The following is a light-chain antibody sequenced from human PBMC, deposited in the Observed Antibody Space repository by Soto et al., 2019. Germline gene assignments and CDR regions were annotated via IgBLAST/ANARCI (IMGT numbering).Light chain of an antibody. J-gene: IGKJ2*01. CDR3: HQSYSTLMST. Sequence: DIQMTQSPSSLSASVGDRVTITCRASQSISSYLNWYQQKPGKAPKLLIYAASSLQSGVPSRFSGSGSGTDFTLSISSLQPEDFATYYCHQSYSTLMSTVGQGTKLEIK. CDR1: QSISSY. CDR2: AAS. V-gene: IGKV1-39*01.